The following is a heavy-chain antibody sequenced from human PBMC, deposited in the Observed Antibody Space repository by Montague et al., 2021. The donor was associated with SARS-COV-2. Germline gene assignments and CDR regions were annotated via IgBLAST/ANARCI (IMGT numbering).Heavy chain of an antibody. CDR1: GGSISSSSYY. V-gene: IGHV4-39*01. D-gene: IGHD3-10*01. J-gene: IGHJ4*02. CDR3: ARPPGGLLWFGESDY. CDR2: IYYSGST. Sequence: SETLSLTCTVSGGSISSSSYYWGWIRQPPGKWLEWIGSIYYSGSTYYNPSLKSRVTISVDTSKNQFSLKLSSVTAADTAVYYCARPPGGLLWFGESDYWGQGTLVTVSS.